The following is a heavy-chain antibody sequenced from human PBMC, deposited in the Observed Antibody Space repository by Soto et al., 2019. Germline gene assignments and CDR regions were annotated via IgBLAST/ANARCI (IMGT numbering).Heavy chain of an antibody. CDR1: VYTFTNYG. J-gene: IGHJ4*02. CDR3: ARDWFGVQY. V-gene: IGHV1-18*01. CDR2: INAYSGNT. Sequence: GASVKVSCMASVYTFTNYGIYWWRGAPGQGLEWMGWINAYSGNTNYAQKLQGRVSMTTDTSTSTAYMELRSLRSDDTAVYYCARDWFGVQYWGQGTLVTVSS. D-gene: IGHD3-16*01.